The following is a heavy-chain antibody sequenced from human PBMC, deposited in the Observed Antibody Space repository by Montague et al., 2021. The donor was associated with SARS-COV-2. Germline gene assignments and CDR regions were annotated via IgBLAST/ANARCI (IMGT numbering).Heavy chain of an antibody. CDR1: GFIFSDYW. CDR3: VGSGWYWARYYFDY. V-gene: IGHV3-74*01. D-gene: IGHD6-19*01. J-gene: IGHJ4*02. Sequence: SLRLSCAASGFIFSDYWMHWVRQAPGKGLVWVSRINSDGSTTSYADSVKGRFTISRDNAKNTLYLQMNSLRAEDTAVYYCVGSGWYWARYYFDYWGQGTLVTVSS. CDR2: INSDGSTT.